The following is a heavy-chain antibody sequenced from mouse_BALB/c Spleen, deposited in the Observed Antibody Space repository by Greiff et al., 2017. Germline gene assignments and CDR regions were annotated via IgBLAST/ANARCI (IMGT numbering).Heavy chain of an antibody. CDR3: ATLYYYGSSVYAMDY. CDR2: IWAGGST. J-gene: IGHJ4*01. V-gene: IGHV2-9*02. Sequence: VQLQESGPGLVAPSQSLSITCTVSGFSLTSYGVHWVRQPPGKGLEWLGVIWAGGSTNYNSALMSRLSISKDNSKSQVFLKMNSLQTDDTAMYYCATLYYYGSSVYAMDYWGQGTSVTVSS. CDR1: GFSLTSYG. D-gene: IGHD1-1*01.